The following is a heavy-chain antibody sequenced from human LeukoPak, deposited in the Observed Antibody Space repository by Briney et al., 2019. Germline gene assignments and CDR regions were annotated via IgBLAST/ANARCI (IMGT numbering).Heavy chain of an antibody. J-gene: IGHJ4*02. V-gene: IGHV4-39*01. CDR3: ARRYYYDSGSYLYFFDF. CDR2: IYYTGST. D-gene: IGHD3-10*01. CDR1: GGSISSGNYY. Sequence: SETLSLTCTVPGGSISSGNYYWGWIRQPPGKALEWIGSIYYTGSTNYNPSLKSRVTISVDTSKNQFSLKLRSVTAADTAVYYCARRYYYDSGSYLYFFDFWGQGTLVTVSS.